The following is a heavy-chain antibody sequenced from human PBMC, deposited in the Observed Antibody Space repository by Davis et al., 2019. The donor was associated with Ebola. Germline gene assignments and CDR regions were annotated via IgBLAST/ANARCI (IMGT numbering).Heavy chain of an antibody. Sequence: GESLKISCAASGFIFSSYVISWVRQAPGKGLEWVSTLGLGADTYYADSVMGRFTISRDNSKNTLYLQMNSLRVEDTAIYYCAKDTSNVWFDVWGQGTMVTVSS. D-gene: IGHD6-19*01. CDR1: GFIFSSYV. V-gene: IGHV3-23*01. CDR3: AKDTSNVWFDV. CDR2: LGLGADT. J-gene: IGHJ3*01.